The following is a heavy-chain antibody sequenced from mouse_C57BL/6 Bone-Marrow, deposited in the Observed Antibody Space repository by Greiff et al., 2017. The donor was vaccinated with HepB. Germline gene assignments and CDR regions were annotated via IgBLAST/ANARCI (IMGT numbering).Heavy chain of an antibody. Sequence: QVQLQQSGTELVKPGASVKLSCKASGYTFTSYWMHWVKQRPGQGLEWIGNINPSNGGTNYNEKFKSKATLTVDKSSSTAYMQLSSLTSEDSAVYYCARLETTMVTAWFAYWGQGTLVTVSA. V-gene: IGHV1-53*01. CDR3: ARLETTMVTAWFAY. CDR2: INPSNGGT. D-gene: IGHD2-2*01. J-gene: IGHJ3*01. CDR1: GYTFTSYW.